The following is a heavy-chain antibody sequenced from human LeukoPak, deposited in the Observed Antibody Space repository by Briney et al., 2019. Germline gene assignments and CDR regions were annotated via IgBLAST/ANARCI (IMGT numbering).Heavy chain of an antibody. V-gene: IGHV4-34*01. CDR1: GGSFSNYY. J-gene: IGHJ4*02. CDR2: IHPSGSA. CDR3: ARDPIDYYDSSGPSRKPYFDY. Sequence: SETLSLTCAVYGGSFSNYYWSWIRQPPGKGLEWIGEIHPSGSADYNPSLKGRVTISVDTSKNQFSLKLSSVTAADTAVYYCARDPIDYYDSSGPSRKPYFDYWGQGTLVTVSS. D-gene: IGHD3-22*01.